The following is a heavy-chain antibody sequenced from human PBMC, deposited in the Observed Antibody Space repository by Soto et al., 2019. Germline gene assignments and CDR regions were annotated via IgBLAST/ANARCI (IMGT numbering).Heavy chain of an antibody. J-gene: IGHJ5*02. Sequence: GGSLRLSCAASGFTFSSYGMHWVRQAPGKGLEWVAVISYDGSNKYYADSVKGRFTISRDNSKNTLYLQMNSLRAEDTAVYYCAKSLRWMITCPPFYPWGQGTLVPVSA. CDR3: AKSLRWMITCPPFYP. V-gene: IGHV3-30*18. CDR2: ISYDGSNK. D-gene: IGHD3-16*01. CDR1: GFTFSSYG.